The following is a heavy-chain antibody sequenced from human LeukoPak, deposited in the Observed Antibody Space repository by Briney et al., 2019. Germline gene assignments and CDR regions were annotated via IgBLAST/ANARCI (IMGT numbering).Heavy chain of an antibody. J-gene: IGHJ3*02. V-gene: IGHV4-38-2*02. D-gene: IGHD6-19*01. CDR3: ARIAVAPEGHAFDI. CDR2: IYHSGST. Sequence: SETLSLTCTVSGYSISSGYYWGWIRPPPGKGLEWIGSIYHSGSTYYNPSLKSRVTISVDTSKNQFSLKLSSVTAADTAVYYCARIAVAPEGHAFDIWGQGTMVTVSS. CDR1: GYSISSGYY.